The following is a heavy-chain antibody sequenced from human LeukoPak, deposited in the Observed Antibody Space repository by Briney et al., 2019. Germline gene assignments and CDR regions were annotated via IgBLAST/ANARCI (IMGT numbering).Heavy chain of an antibody. CDR1: GGSISSYY. V-gene: IGHV4-4*07. Sequence: SETLSLTCTVSGGSISSYYWSWIRQPAGKGLEWIGRIYTSGSTNYNPSLKSRVTMSVDTSKNQFSLKLSSVTAADTAVYYCVRDTTPQAVPAAYYGMDVWGQGTTVTVSS. D-gene: IGHD2-2*01. CDR3: VRDTTPQAVPAAYYGMDV. J-gene: IGHJ6*02. CDR2: IYTSGST.